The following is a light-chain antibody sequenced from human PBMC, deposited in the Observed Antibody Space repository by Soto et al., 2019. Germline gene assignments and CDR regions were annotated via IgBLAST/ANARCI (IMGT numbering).Light chain of an antibody. CDR1: QSISSY. CDR2: AAS. V-gene: IGKV1-39*01. CDR3: QQSYSTPWT. Sequence: DIQMTQSPSSLSASVGDRVTITCRASQSISSYLNWYQKKPGKAPELLIYAASSLQSGVPSRFSGSGSGTDFTLTISCLQAEDFTTYYCQQSYSTPWTFGQGTTVYIK. J-gene: IGKJ1*01.